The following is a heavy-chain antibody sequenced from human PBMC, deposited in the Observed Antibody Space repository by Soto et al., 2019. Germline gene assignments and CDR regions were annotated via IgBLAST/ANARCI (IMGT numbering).Heavy chain of an antibody. CDR2: IYYSGST. Sequence: PSETLSLTCTVSGGSISSGDYYWSWIRQPPGKGLEWIGYIYYSGSTYYNPSLKSRVTISVDTSKNQFSLKLSSVTAADTAVYYCARGTYYYDSSGYGFGPNFDYWGQGTLVTVSS. D-gene: IGHD3-22*01. J-gene: IGHJ4*02. CDR3: ARGTYYYDSSGYGFGPNFDY. CDR1: GGSISSGDYY. V-gene: IGHV4-30-4*01.